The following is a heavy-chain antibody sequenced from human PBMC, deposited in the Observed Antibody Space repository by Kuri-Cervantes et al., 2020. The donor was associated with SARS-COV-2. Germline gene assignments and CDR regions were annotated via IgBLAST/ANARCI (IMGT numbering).Heavy chain of an antibody. Sequence: GGSLRLSCAASGFTFSSYGMNWVRQAPGKGLEWVAFIRYDGSNKYYADSVKGRFTISRDNSKNTLYLQMNSLRAEDTAVYYCARGVAGDCSGGSCYWFAPWGQGNLVNVSS. J-gene: IGHJ5*02. CDR2: IRYDGSNK. CDR1: GFTFSSYG. CDR3: ARGVAGDCSGGSCYWFAP. D-gene: IGHD2-15*01. V-gene: IGHV3-30*02.